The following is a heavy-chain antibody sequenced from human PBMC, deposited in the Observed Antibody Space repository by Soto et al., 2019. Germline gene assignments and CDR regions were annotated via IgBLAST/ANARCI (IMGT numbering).Heavy chain of an antibody. CDR3: AKDQGSSWYEIDY. CDR1: GFTLSAYP. D-gene: IGHD6-13*01. J-gene: IGHJ4*02. Sequence: PGGSLRLSCATSGFTLSAYPMSWVRQAPGKGLEWVSYINNSSKIIYYADSVKGRFTISRDNSKNTLYLQMNSLRAEDTAVYYCAKDQGSSWYEIDYWGQGTLVTVSS. V-gene: IGHV3-23*05. CDR2: INNSSKII.